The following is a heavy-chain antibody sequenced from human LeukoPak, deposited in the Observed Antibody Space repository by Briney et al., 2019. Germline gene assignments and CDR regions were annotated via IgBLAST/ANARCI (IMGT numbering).Heavy chain of an antibody. V-gene: IGHV1-69*05. CDR3: ASGGTYYYGSGSYRFFDY. Sequence: ASVKVSCKASGGTFSSYAISWVRQAPGRGLEWMGGIIPIFGTANCAQKFQGRVTITTDESTSTAYMELSSLRSEDTAVYYCASGGTYYYGSGSYRFFDYWGQGTLVTVSS. D-gene: IGHD3-10*01. CDR2: IIPIFGTA. CDR1: GGTFSSYA. J-gene: IGHJ4*02.